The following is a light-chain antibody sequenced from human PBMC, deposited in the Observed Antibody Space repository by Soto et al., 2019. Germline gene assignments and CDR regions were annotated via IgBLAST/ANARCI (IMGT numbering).Light chain of an antibody. CDR2: EVT. J-gene: IGLJ1*01. CDR3: SSYTTRSTYV. CDR1: SSDVGRFNF. Sequence: QSVLTQPASVSGSPGQSITISCTGTSSDVGRFNFVSWFQHHPGKAPKLLIYEVTKRPSGVSNRFSGSKSGNTASLTISGLQTEDEADYYCSSYTTRSTYVFGTGTKLTVL. V-gene: IGLV2-14*01.